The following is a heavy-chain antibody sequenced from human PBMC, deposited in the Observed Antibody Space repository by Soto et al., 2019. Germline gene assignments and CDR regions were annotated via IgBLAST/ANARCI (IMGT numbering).Heavy chain of an antibody. D-gene: IGHD6-19*01. Sequence: GESLKISCKGSGYSFTSYWIGWVRQMPGKGLEWMGIIYPGDSDTRYSPSFQGQVTISADKSISTAYLQWSSLKASDTAMYYCARQVHSSSGYMYSSCWYRNWFDPWGKGTLVTGSS. CDR2: IYPGDSDT. J-gene: IGHJ5*02. CDR3: ARQVHSSSGYMYSSCWYRNWFDP. V-gene: IGHV5-51*01. CDR1: GYSFTSYW.